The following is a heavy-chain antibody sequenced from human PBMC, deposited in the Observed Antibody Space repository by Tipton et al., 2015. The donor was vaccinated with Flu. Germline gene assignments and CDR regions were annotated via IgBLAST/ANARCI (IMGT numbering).Heavy chain of an antibody. V-gene: IGHV3-7*03. J-gene: IGHJ4*02. CDR1: GFSFSSYW. CDR3: ARQLGGGDCY. D-gene: IGHD2-21*01. Sequence: SLRLSCAASGFSFSSYWMSWVRQAPGKGLEWVANIKQDGSVKYYVDSVKGRFTISRDSAKNSLYLQMNSLRAEDTAVYYCARQLGGGDCYWGQGTLVTVSS. CDR2: IKQDGSVK.